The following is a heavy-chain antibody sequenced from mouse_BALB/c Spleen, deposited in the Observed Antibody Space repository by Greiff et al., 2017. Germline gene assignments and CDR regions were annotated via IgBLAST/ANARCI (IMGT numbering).Heavy chain of an antibody. J-gene: IGHJ4*01. CDR3: ARYYGSSYEDYAMDY. Sequence: EVHLVESGPSLVKPSQTLSLTCSVTGDSITSGYWNWIRKFPGNKLEYMGYISYSGSTYYNPSLKSRISITRDTSKNQYYLQLNSVTTEDTATYYCARYYGSSYEDYAMDYWGQGTSVTVSS. CDR2: ISYSGST. D-gene: IGHD1-1*01. CDR1: GDSITSGY. V-gene: IGHV3-8*02.